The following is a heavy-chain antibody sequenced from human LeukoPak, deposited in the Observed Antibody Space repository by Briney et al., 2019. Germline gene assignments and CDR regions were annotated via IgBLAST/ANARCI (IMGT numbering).Heavy chain of an antibody. Sequence: PGGSLRLSCAASGFTFSSYWMHWVRQAPGKGLEWVADIKQDGSEKYNVDSVKGRFTISRDNAKNSLYLQMNSLRAEDTAVYYCARDKGDYDTSGSLFVFGGQGTLVTVSS. CDR1: GFTFSSYW. CDR2: IKQDGSEK. D-gene: IGHD3-22*01. CDR3: ARDKGDYDTSGSLFVF. J-gene: IGHJ4*02. V-gene: IGHV3-7*03.